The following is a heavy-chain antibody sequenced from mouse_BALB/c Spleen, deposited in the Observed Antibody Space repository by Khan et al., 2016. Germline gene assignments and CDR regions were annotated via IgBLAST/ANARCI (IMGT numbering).Heavy chain of an antibody. CDR1: GYSITSDYT. J-gene: IGHJ1*01. CDR3: ARSTYGQDI. V-gene: IGHV3-2*02. D-gene: IGHD1-2*01. CDR2: ISFSGAT. Sequence: EVQLQESGPGLVKPSQSLSLTCTVTGYSITSDYTWNWIRQFPGNRLEWMGYISFSGATTYSPFLKSRISITRDTSKNQFFLQLNSVTSEDTATYYCARSTYGQDIWGAGTTVTVSS.